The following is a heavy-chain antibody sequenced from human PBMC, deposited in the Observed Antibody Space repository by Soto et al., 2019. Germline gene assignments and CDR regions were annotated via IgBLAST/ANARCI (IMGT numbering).Heavy chain of an antibody. CDR3: ASRSTVVVAATEAFDY. D-gene: IGHD2-15*01. V-gene: IGHV1-69*02. CDR1: GGTFSTYT. CDR2: IIPILGIA. Sequence: QVQLVQSGAEVKKPGSSVKVSCKASGGTFSTYTISWVRQAPGQGLEWMGRIIPILGIANYAQKFQGRVTITADKSTSTAHMELSSLRSEDTAVYYCASRSTVVVAATEAFDYWGQGTLVTVYS. J-gene: IGHJ4*02.